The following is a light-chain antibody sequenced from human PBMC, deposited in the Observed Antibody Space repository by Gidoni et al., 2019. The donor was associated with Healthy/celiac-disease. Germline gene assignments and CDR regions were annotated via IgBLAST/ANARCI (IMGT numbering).Light chain of an antibody. V-gene: IGKV1-5*03. CDR2: KAS. Sequence: DIKMTLSPSTLSASVGDRVTITCRASQSISSWLAWYQQQPGKAPKLLIYKASSLAIGVPSRFSGSGSGTDFTLTISSFQPDDFSTYYCQQYNSYSWTFGQGTKVEIK. J-gene: IGKJ1*01. CDR1: QSISSW. CDR3: QQYNSYSWT.